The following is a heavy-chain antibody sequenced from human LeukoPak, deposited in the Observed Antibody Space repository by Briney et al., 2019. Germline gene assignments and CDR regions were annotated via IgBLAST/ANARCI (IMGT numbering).Heavy chain of an antibody. CDR3: ARDSVGDGMDV. CDR2: INPSGGST. J-gene: IGHJ6*02. D-gene: IGHD3-16*01. V-gene: IGHV1-46*01. Sequence: MHWVRQAPGQGLEWMGIINPSGGSTSYAQKFQGRVTMTRDTSTSTVYMELSSLRSEDTAVYYCARDSVGDGMDVWGQGTSVIVSS.